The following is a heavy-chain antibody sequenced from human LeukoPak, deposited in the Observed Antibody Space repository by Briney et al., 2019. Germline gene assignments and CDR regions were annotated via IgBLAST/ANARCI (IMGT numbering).Heavy chain of an antibody. V-gene: IGHV4-59*02. Sequence: SSETLSLTCSVSGASASSDYWNWIRQSPGRGLEWIGYTHYRGDINYNPSLKSRLTMSVDASSNQVSLKLSSVTAADAAVYYCGRNLGSGSDHWGQGTLVTVSS. J-gene: IGHJ4*02. D-gene: IGHD3-10*01. CDR1: GASASSDY. CDR3: GRNLGSGSDH. CDR2: THYRGDI.